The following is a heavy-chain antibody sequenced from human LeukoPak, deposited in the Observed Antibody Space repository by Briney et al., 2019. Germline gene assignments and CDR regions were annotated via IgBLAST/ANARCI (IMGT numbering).Heavy chain of an antibody. CDR3: AFSLWFGELSHGNWFDP. J-gene: IGHJ5*02. Sequence: SETLSLTCAVYGGSFSGYYWSWIRQPPGKGLEWIGEINHSGSTNYNPSLKSRVTISVDTSKNQFSLKLSSVTAADTAVYYCAFSLWFGELSHGNWFDPWGQGTLATVSS. CDR1: GGSFSGYY. D-gene: IGHD3-10*01. CDR2: INHSGST. V-gene: IGHV4-34*01.